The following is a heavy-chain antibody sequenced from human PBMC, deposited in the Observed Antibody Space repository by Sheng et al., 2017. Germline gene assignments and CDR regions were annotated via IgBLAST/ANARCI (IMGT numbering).Heavy chain of an antibody. D-gene: IGHD3-3*01. CDR2: IIPIFGTA. Sequence: QVQLVQSGAEVKKPWVLGEGLLQGFWRHLQQLCYQLGATGPWTRALSGVGGIIPIFGTANYAQKFQGRVTITADESTSTAYMELSSLRSEDTAVYYCARELGPIFGVHGDAFDIWGQGTMVTVSS. CDR3: ARELGPIFGVHGDAFDI. CDR1: RHLQQLC. V-gene: IGHV1-69*01. J-gene: IGHJ3*02.